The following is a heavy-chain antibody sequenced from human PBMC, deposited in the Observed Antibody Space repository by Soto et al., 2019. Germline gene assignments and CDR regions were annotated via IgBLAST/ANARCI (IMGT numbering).Heavy chain of an antibody. J-gene: IGHJ6*02. CDR2: ITSNGGNT. Sequence: EVQLVESGGGVVQPGGSLRLSCAASGFTFSSYAMHWVRQAPGKGLEYVSAITSNGGNTDYASSVKGRFTISRDNSKNTLYLQMGALRAEDMAVYYCARRIPFGYRMDVWGQGTTVTVSS. V-gene: IGHV3-64*01. CDR1: GFTFSSYA. CDR3: ARRIPFGYRMDV. D-gene: IGHD2-21*01.